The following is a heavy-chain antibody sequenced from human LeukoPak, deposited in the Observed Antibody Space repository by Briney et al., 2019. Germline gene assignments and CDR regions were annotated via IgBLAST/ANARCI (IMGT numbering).Heavy chain of an antibody. D-gene: IGHD7-27*01. V-gene: IGHV4-39*07. CDR3: ARGFRGDNFDY. CDR1: GVSISSSSYF. Sequence: SETLSLTCTVSGVSISSSSYFWGWIRQPPGKGLEWIGSISYSGRTYYNPSLKSRVTISVDTSKNQFSLKLSSVTAADTAVYFCARGFRGDNFDYWGQGTLVTVSS. CDR2: ISYSGRT. J-gene: IGHJ4*02.